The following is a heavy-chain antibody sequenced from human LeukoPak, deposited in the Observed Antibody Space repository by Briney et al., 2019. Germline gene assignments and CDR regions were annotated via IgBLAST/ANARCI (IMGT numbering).Heavy chain of an antibody. CDR3: AKEEQQLVPIYYYYYMDV. D-gene: IGHD6-13*01. CDR1: GYSISSGYY. CDR2: IYHSGST. V-gene: IGHV4-38-2*02. J-gene: IGHJ6*03. Sequence: PSETLSLTCAVSGYSISSGYYWGWIRQPPGKGLEWTGSIYHSGSTYYNPSLKSRVTISVDTSKNQFSLKLSSVTAADTAVYYCAKEEQQLVPIYYYYYMDVWGKGTTVTVSS.